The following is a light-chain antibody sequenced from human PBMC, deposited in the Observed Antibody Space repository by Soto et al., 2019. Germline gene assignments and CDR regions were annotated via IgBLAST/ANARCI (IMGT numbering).Light chain of an antibody. CDR3: SSYRTGGPFV. V-gene: IGLV2-14*01. CDR1: SSDVGGYNY. CDR2: EVS. J-gene: IGLJ1*01. Sequence: QSVLTQPASVSGSPGQSIAISCTGTSSDVGGYNYVSWYQQLPGKAPKLLISEVSNRPSGVSHRFSGSTSGNTASLTISGLPAEDEADYYCSSYRTGGPFVFGTGTKVTVL.